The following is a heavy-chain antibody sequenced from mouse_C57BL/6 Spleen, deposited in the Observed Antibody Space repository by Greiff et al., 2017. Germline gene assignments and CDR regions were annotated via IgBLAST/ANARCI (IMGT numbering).Heavy chain of an antibody. D-gene: IGHD3-2*02. CDR1: GFTFSDYY. Sequence: EVKLMESGGGLVQPGGSLKLSCAASGFTFSDYYMYWVRQTPEKRLEWVAYISNGGGSTYYPDTVKGRFTISRDNAKNTLYLQMSRLKSEDTAMYYCARRGQLRLLGGLDYWGQGTTLTVSS. CDR2: ISNGGGST. CDR3: ARRGQLRLLGGLDY. J-gene: IGHJ2*01. V-gene: IGHV5-12*01.